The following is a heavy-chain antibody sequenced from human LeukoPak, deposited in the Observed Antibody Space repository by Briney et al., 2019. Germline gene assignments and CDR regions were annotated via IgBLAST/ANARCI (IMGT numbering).Heavy chain of an antibody. CDR3: ATGTPVDTVNDY. V-gene: IGHV3-23*01. Sequence: GGSLRLSCAASGFTFSSYAMSWVRQAPGKGLEWVSAISGSGGSTYYADSVKGRFTISRDNSKNTLYLQMNSLRAEDTDVYYCATGTPVDTVNDYWGQGTLVTVSS. J-gene: IGHJ4*02. CDR2: ISGSGGST. CDR1: GFTFSSYA. D-gene: IGHD5-18*01.